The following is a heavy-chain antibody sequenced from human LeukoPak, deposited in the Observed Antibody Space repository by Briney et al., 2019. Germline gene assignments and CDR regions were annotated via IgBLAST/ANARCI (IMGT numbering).Heavy chain of an antibody. Sequence: GGSLRLSCAASGFTFSSYSMNWVRQAPGKGLEWVSSISSSSSYIYYADSVKGRFTISRDNAKNSLYLQMNSLRAEDTAVYYCARQPWGGSTSPPLSYYYMDVWGKGTTVTVSS. J-gene: IGHJ6*03. V-gene: IGHV3-21*01. CDR2: ISSSSSYI. CDR1: GFTFSSYS. D-gene: IGHD3-3*01. CDR3: ARQPWGGSTSPPLSYYYMDV.